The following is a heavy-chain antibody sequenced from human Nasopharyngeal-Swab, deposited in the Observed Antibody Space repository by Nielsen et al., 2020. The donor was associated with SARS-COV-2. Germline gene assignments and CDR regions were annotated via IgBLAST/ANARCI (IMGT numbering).Heavy chain of an antibody. CDR2: FDPEDGET. V-gene: IGHV1-24*01. D-gene: IGHD2-2*01. Sequence: ASVKVSCKVSGPTLTEISMHWVRQAHGRGLEWMGGFDPEDGETIYAQKFQGRVTMTEDTSIDTAYMELRSLRSEDTAVYYCAIGSSTSWVVGDAFDIWGQGTMVTVSS. J-gene: IGHJ3*02. CDR3: AIGSSTSWVVGDAFDI. CDR1: GPTLTEIS.